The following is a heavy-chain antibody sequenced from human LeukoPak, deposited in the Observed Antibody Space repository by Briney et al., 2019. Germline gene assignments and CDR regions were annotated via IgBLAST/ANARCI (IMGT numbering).Heavy chain of an antibody. CDR3: ASSVGSTDY. D-gene: IGHD1-26*01. J-gene: IGHJ4*02. CDR2: VNHRGST. CDR1: GESLSKYY. V-gene: IGHV4-34*01. Sequence: SETLSLTCAVYGESLSKYYWTWIRQSPGKGLEWIGEVNHRGSTNLNPSLKSRDTLSVDTSKHQFSLRLTSVTAADAAVYYCASSVGSTDYWGQGTLVTVSS.